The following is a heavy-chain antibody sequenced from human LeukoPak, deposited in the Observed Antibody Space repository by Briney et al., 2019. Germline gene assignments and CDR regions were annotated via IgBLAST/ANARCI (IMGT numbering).Heavy chain of an antibody. J-gene: IGHJ6*02. CDR1: GGSISSHY. CDR3: ARDVTVRGVISPYYYGMDV. CDR2: ISYSGST. D-gene: IGHD3-10*01. Sequence: SETLSLTCTVSGGSISSHYWSWIRQPPGKGLQWIGYISYSGSTNYNPSLKSRVTISVDTSKKQFSLKLSSVTAADTAVYYCARDVTVRGVISPYYYGMDVWGQGTTVTVSS. V-gene: IGHV4-59*11.